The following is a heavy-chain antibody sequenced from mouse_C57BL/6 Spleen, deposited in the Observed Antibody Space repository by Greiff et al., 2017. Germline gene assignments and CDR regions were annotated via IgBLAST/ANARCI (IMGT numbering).Heavy chain of an antibody. CDR1: GFTFSSYA. D-gene: IGHD1-1*01. J-gene: IGHJ4*01. Sequence: EVQLVESGEGLVKPGGSLKLSCAASGFTFSSYAMSWVRQTPEKRLEWVAYISSGGDYIYYADTVKGRFTISRDNARNTLYLQMSSLKSEDTAMYYCTSYYYGSSRPYAMDYWGQGTSVTVSS. CDR2: ISSGGDYI. CDR3: TSYYYGSSRPYAMDY. V-gene: IGHV5-9-1*02.